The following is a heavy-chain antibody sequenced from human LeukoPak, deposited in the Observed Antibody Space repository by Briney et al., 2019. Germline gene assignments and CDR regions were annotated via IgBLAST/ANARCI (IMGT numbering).Heavy chain of an antibody. CDR3: ARSGDYGDYGQNYYYYGMDV. CDR1: GFTVSSNY. CDR2: INHSGST. D-gene: IGHD4-17*01. J-gene: IGHJ6*04. Sequence: GSLRLSCAASGFTVSSNYMSWIRQPPGKGLEWIGEINHSGSTNYNPSLKSRVTISVDTSKNQFSLKLSSVTAADTAVYYCARSGDYGDYGQNYYYYGMDVWGKGTTVTVSS. V-gene: IGHV4-34*01.